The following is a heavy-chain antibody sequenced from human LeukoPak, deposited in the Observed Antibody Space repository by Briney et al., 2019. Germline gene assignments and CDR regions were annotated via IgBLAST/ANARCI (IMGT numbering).Heavy chain of an antibody. J-gene: IGHJ4*02. CDR2: VSHEGSSK. CDR1: GYPFSGSD. CDR3: ARGWIEMPTVYFDY. D-gene: IGHD5-24*01. Sequence: GGSLRLSCAASGYPFSGSDIHWVRQAPGKGLEWVAFVSHEGSSKFYAESVKGRFGISRDNSKSTTYLQMNGLRADDTAVYYCARGWIEMPTVYFDYWGQGTLVSVFS. V-gene: IGHV3-30*03.